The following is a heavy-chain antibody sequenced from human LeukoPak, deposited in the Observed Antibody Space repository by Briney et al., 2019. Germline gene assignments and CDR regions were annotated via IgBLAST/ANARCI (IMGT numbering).Heavy chain of an antibody. V-gene: IGHV3-23*01. CDR2: ISGSGGST. CDR3: ARDPCIGRYGAFDV. D-gene: IGHD1-26*01. CDR1: GFTFSSYG. J-gene: IGHJ3*01. Sequence: GGSLRLSCATSGFTFSSYGMSWVRQAPGKGLEWVSAISGSGGSTYYADSVKGRFTISRDNSKNTLYLQMNSLRVEDTAVYYCARDPCIGRYGAFDVWGQGTMVTVSS.